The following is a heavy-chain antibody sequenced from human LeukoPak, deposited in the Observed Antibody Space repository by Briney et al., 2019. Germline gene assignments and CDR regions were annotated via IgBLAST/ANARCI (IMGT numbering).Heavy chain of an antibody. V-gene: IGHV4-34*01. Sequence: SETLSLTRAVYGGSFSGYYWSWIRQPPGKGLEWIGEINHSGSTNYNPSLKSRVTISVDTSKNQFSLKLSSVTAADTAVYYCARGLMDTAMVRSDGMDVWGQGTTVTVSS. CDR3: ARGLMDTAMVRSDGMDV. D-gene: IGHD5-18*01. CDR2: INHSGST. CDR1: GGSFSGYY. J-gene: IGHJ6*02.